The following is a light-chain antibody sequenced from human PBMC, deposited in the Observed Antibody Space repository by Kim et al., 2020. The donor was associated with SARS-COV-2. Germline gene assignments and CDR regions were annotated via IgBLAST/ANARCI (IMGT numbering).Light chain of an antibody. CDR1: QSVTSNH. CDR2: GTS. J-gene: IGKJ2*01. Sequence: EIVLTQSPGTLSLSPGERATLSCRASQSVTSNHLAWFQQKPGQAPGLLIYGTSSRATGIPDRFSGSGSETDFTLTISRLEPEDFAVYYCQQYDNSPYTFGQGTKLEI. V-gene: IGKV3-20*01. CDR3: QQYDNSPYT.